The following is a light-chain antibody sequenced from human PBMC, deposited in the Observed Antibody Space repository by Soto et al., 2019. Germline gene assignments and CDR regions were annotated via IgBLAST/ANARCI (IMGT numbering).Light chain of an antibody. CDR3: QQYKNWPHFT. CDR1: QSVSTK. J-gene: IGKJ3*01. V-gene: IGKV3-15*01. CDR2: GAS. Sequence: EIMMTQSPATLSVSPGERATLSCRASQSVSTKLAWYRHKPGQAPRLLIYGASTRATGIPARFSGSGSGTEFTLTINSLQSEYFAVYYCQQYKNWPHFTFGPGTTVDIK.